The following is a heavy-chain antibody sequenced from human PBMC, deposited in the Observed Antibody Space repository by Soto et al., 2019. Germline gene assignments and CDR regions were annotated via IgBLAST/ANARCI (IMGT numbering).Heavy chain of an antibody. Sequence: SETLSLTCTISGGSLSVYYWSWIRQSPGKGLEWLAFIYNTGSAYYNPSLKSRLTISIGTSRNDFSLNLRSVTAADTAVYFCARGEERVAMPSGYWGQGTLVTVSS. CDR3: ARGEERVAMPSGY. V-gene: IGHV4-59*01. CDR1: GGSLSVYY. J-gene: IGHJ4*02. D-gene: IGHD2-2*01. CDR2: IYNTGSA.